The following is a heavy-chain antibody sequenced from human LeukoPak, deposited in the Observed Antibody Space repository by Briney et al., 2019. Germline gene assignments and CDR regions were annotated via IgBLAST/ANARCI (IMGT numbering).Heavy chain of an antibody. D-gene: IGHD3-22*01. CDR1: GFTFSSYG. CDR3: AKDFVGYYDSSGYADISY. V-gene: IGHV3-30*02. J-gene: IGHJ4*02. Sequence: GGSLRLSCAASGFTFSSYGMHLVRQAPGKGLEWVAFIRYDGSNKYYADSVKGRFTISRDNSKNTLYLQMNSLRAEDTAVYYCAKDFVGYYDSSGYADISYWGQGTLVTVSS. CDR2: IRYDGSNK.